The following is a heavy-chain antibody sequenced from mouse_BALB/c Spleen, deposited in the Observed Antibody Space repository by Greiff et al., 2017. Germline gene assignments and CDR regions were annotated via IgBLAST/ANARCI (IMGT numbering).Heavy chain of an antibody. CDR3: ARERNRLDY. V-gene: IGHV1S29*02. CDR2: IYPYNGGT. J-gene: IGHJ2*01. Sequence: EVQLQQSGAELMKPGASVKISCKASGYTFTDYNMHWVKQSHGKSLEWIGYIYPYNGGTGYNQKFKSKATLTVDNSSSTAYMELRSLTSEDSAVYYCARERNRLDYWGQGTTLTVSA. CDR1: GYTFTDYN.